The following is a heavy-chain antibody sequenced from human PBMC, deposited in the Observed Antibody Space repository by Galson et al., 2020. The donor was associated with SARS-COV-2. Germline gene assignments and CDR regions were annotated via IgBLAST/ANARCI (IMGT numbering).Heavy chain of an antibody. CDR1: GGTFSTFT. CDR2: IIPILDIT. V-gene: IGHV1-69*02. Sequence: SVKVSCKAFGGTFSTFTVSWVRQAPGQGLEWMGRIIPILDITNYAQKFQGRVTIIADKSTSTAYMELSSLRSEDTAMYYCATMFCGDVSCSRIQSFDSWGQGSLVTVSS. D-gene: IGHD2-21*01. J-gene: IGHJ5*01. CDR3: ATMFCGDVSCSRIQSFDS.